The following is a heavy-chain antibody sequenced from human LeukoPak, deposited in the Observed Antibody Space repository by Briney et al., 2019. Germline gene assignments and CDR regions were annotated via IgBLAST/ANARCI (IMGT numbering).Heavy chain of an antibody. CDR3: ARAPLTIFGVVIAVFDY. J-gene: IGHJ4*02. D-gene: IGHD3-3*01. V-gene: IGHV1-18*01. CDR1: GYTFTSYG. CDR2: ISAYNGNT. Sequence: ASVKVSCKASGYTFTSYGISWVRQAPGQGLEWMGCISAYNGNTNYAQKLQGRVTMTTDTSTSTAYMELRSLRSDDTAVYYCARAPLTIFGVVIAVFDYWGQGTLVTVSS.